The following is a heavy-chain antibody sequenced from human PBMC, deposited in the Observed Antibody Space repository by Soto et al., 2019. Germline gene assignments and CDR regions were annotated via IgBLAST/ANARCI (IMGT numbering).Heavy chain of an antibody. D-gene: IGHD6-19*01. V-gene: IGHV3-30-3*01. Sequence: GGSLRLSCAASGFTFSSYAMHWVRQAPGKGLEWVAVISYDGSNKYYAGSVKGRFTISRDNSKNTLYLQMNSLRAEDTAVYYCARVRGWYGIYYYGMDVWGQGTTVTVSS. CDR1: GFTFSSYA. CDR3: ARVRGWYGIYYYGMDV. CDR2: ISYDGSNK. J-gene: IGHJ6*02.